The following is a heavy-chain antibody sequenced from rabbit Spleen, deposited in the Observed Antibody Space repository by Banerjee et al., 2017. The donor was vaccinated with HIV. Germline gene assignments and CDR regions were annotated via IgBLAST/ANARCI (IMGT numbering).Heavy chain of an antibody. J-gene: IGHJ4*01. CDR2: IYTSGGNT. V-gene: IGHV1S43*01. Sequence: QELVESGGGLVQPGESLKLSCKASGIDFNNDAIGWVRQAPGKGLEWIACIYTSGGNTWYANWAKGRFTISKTSSTVDLKMTSLTDADTATYFCARDSSTWDNLALWGPGTLVTVS. CDR3: ARDSSTWDNLAL. CDR1: GIDFNNDA. D-gene: IGHD4-2*01.